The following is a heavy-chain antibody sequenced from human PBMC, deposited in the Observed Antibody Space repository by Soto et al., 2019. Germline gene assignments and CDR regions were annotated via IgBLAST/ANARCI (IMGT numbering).Heavy chain of an antibody. Sequence: SETLSLTCTVSGGSISSSSYYWGWIRQPPGKGLEWIGSIYYSGSTYYNPSLKSRVTISVDTSKNQFSLKLSSVTAADTAVYYCARIFQYDYYYGMDVWGQGTTVTVSS. V-gene: IGHV4-39*01. CDR1: GGSISSSSYY. CDR2: IYYSGST. J-gene: IGHJ6*02. CDR3: ARIFQYDYYYGMDV. D-gene: IGHD3-9*01.